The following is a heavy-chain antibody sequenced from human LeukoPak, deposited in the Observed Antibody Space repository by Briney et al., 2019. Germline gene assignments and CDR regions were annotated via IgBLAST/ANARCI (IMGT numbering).Heavy chain of an antibody. CDR1: GFTFTSSA. V-gene: IGHV1-58*01. Sequence: SVKVSCKASGFTFTSSAVQWVRQARGQRLEWIGWIVVGSGNTNYAQKFQERVTITRDMSTSTAYMELSSLRSEDTAVHYCAAVSGEGYFDYWGQGTLVTVSS. D-gene: IGHD3-10*01. J-gene: IGHJ4*02. CDR3: AAVSGEGYFDY. CDR2: IVVGSGNT.